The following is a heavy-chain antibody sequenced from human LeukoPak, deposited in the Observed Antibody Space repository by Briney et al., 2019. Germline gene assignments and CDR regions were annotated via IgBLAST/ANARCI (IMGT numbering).Heavy chain of an antibody. V-gene: IGHV1-2*02. Sequence: GASVTLSCKASGYTFTGYYMHWVRQAPGQGLEWMGWINPNSGGTNYAQKFQGRVTMTRDTSISTSYVELSRLRSDDTAVYYCARNLFDSNAYYSPADYWGQGTLVTVAS. CDR2: INPNSGGT. D-gene: IGHD3-22*01. CDR3: ARNLFDSNAYYSPADY. J-gene: IGHJ4*02. CDR1: GYTFTGYY.